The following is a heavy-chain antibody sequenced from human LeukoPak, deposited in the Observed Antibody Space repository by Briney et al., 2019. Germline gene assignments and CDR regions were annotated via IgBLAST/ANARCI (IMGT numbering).Heavy chain of an antibody. CDR2: IDPSDSYT. V-gene: IGHV5-10-1*01. J-gene: IGHJ4*02. Sequence: GASLLISCKASGSIFTSYWISWGRQLPGKGLEWMGRIDPSDSYTNYSPSFQGHVTISADKSISTAYLQWSSLKASDTAMYYCARLNGYAPPTAPFDYWGQGTRVTGSS. CDR3: ARLNGYAPPTAPFDY. CDR1: GSIFTSYW. D-gene: IGHD5-12*01.